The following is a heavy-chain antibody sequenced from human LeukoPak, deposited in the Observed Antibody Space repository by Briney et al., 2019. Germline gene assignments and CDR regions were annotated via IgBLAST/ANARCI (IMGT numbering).Heavy chain of an antibody. CDR1: GYTFTSYG. D-gene: IGHD3-3*01. Sequence: GASVKVSCKASGYTFTSYGISWVRQAPGQGLEWMGWISAYNGNTNYAQKLQGRVTMTRDMSTSTVYMELSSLRSEDTAVYYCAREMVIIDAFDIWGQGTMVTVSS. J-gene: IGHJ3*02. V-gene: IGHV1-18*01. CDR2: ISAYNGNT. CDR3: AREMVIIDAFDI.